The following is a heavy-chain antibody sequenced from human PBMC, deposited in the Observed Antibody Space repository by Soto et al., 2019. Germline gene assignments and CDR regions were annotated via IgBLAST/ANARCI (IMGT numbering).Heavy chain of an antibody. Sequence: GGSLRLSCAASGLTFSSYEMHWVRQASGKGLEWVGRIRSKANNYATAYAVSVKGRFTISRDDSRNTAYLQMSSLKTEDTAVYYCARGVYDFWSGHPKGLDYWGQGTVVTVSS. V-gene: IGHV3-73*01. J-gene: IGHJ4*02. CDR3: ARGVYDFWSGHPKGLDY. CDR1: GLTFSSYE. D-gene: IGHD3-3*01. CDR2: IRSKANNYAT.